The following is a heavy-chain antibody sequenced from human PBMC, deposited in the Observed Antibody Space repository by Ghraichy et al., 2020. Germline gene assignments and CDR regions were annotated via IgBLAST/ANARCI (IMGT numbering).Heavy chain of an antibody. V-gene: IGHV3-7*01. CDR3: AREGPVGVSSSWYFDY. CDR1: GFTFSTYW. D-gene: IGHD6-6*01. J-gene: IGHJ4*02. CDR2: IKQDGSEK. Sequence: GGSLRLSCAASGFTFSTYWMSWVRQAPGKGLEWVANIKQDGSEKYYVDSVKGRFTISRDNAKRSLYLQMNSLRVEDTAVYYCAREGPVGVSSSWYFDYWGQGTLVTVSS.